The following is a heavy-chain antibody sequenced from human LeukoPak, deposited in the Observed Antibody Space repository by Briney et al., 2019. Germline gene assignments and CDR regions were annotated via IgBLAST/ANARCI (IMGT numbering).Heavy chain of an antibody. CDR3: AKEGRSLQTY. CDR2: IKEDGTET. V-gene: IGHV3-7*03. CDR1: GFVFSSNW. D-gene: IGHD5-24*01. J-gene: IGHJ4*02. Sequence: GGSLRLSCAASGFVFSSNWMSWVRLAPGKGLEWVANIKEDGTETYYVDSVKGRFTISRDNAKNSLYLQMNSLRVEDTAVYYCAKEGRSLQTYWGQGTLVTVSS.